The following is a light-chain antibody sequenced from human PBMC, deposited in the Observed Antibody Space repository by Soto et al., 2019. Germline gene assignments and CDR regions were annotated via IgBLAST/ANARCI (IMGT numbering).Light chain of an antibody. J-gene: IGKJ2*01. CDR2: KAS. Sequence: DIQMTQSPSTLSASVGDRVTITCRASQSISNWLAWYQQKPGKAPKLLIYKASNVESGVPSRFSGSGSGTEFTLTISSLQPDDFATYYCQQYNSYSHTFGQGTKLEIK. CDR1: QSISNW. V-gene: IGKV1-5*03. CDR3: QQYNSYSHT.